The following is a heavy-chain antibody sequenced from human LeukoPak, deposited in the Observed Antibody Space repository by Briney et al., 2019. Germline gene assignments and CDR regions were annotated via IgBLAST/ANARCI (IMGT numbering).Heavy chain of an antibody. CDR3: ARHEYSGSYYGLSWFDP. Sequence: SETLSLTCTVSGGSISSSGYYWGWIRQPPGKGLEWIASIYYSGCTYYNPSLKSRVTISVDTSKNQLSLKLSSLTAADTAVYYCARHEYSGSYYGLSWFDPWGQGTLVTVSS. CDR1: GGSISSSGYY. V-gene: IGHV4-39*01. D-gene: IGHD1-26*01. CDR2: IYYSGCT. J-gene: IGHJ5*02.